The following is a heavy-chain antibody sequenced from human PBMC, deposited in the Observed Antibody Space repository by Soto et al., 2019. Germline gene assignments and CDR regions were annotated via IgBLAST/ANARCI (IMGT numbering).Heavy chain of an antibody. CDR1: GGTFASYS. D-gene: IGHD6-25*01. CDR2: IIPLLRTV. J-gene: IGHJ6*02. V-gene: IGHV1-69*06. Sequence: QEELVQSGAEVKKPGSSVNVSCKASGGTFASYSITWVRQVPGQRLEWMGEIIPLLRTVNYAQKFQGRLTITGDRSTSTVYMALSSLRSDDTAVYYCARDRVDLFGYMDVWGHGTTVTVS. CDR3: ARDRVDLFGYMDV.